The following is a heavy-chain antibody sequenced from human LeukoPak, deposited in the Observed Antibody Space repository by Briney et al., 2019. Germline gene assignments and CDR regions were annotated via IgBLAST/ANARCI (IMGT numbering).Heavy chain of an antibody. Sequence: AASVKVSCKASGYTFTSYAMNWVRQAPGQGLEWMGWINTNTGNPTYAQGFTGRFVFSLDTSVSTAYLQISSLKAEDTAVYYCARTYYDFWSGYSGVPPSYGMDVWGQGTTVTVSS. J-gene: IGHJ6*02. D-gene: IGHD3-3*01. CDR1: GYTFTSYA. CDR3: ARTYYDFWSGYSGVPPSYGMDV. V-gene: IGHV7-4-1*02. CDR2: INTNTGNP.